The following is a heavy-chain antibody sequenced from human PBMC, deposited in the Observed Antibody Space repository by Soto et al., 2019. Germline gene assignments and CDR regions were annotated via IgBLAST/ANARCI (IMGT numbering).Heavy chain of an antibody. CDR1: GYSFATSG. V-gene: IGHV1-18*01. CDR2: ISAYNGNS. D-gene: IGHD3-22*01. J-gene: IGHJ4*02. Sequence: QVQLVQSGAEVKKPGASIKVSCKASGYSFATSGLTWVRQAPGQGLEWVGWISAYNGNSNYDQNLQDRVTMTTDTSSTTAYLELRNLRSDDSAVSYCARAGQYYDASGYANWGQGTLVTVSS. CDR3: ARAGQYYDASGYAN.